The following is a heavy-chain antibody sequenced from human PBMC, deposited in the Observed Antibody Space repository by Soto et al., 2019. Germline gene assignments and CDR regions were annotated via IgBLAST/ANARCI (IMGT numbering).Heavy chain of an antibody. CDR3: ARLRTVEYYDILTGTDYYYYYGMDV. CDR2: IYPGDSDT. Sequence: EVQLVQSGAEVKKPGESLKISCKGSGYSFTSYWIGWVRQMPGKGLEWMGIIYPGDSDTRYSPSFQGQVTISADKSISTAYLQWSSLKASDTAMYYCARLRTVEYYDILTGTDYYYYYGMDVWGQGTTVTVSS. J-gene: IGHJ6*02. D-gene: IGHD3-9*01. V-gene: IGHV5-51*03. CDR1: GYSFTSYW.